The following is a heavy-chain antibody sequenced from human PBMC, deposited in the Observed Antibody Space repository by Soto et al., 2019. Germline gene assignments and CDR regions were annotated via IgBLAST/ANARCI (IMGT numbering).Heavy chain of an antibody. CDR1: GFTFSSYG. V-gene: IGHV3-30*18. CDR3: AKDRAPGSGYYYGMDV. Sequence: LRLSCAASGFTFSSYGMHWVRQAPGKGLEWVAVISYDGSNKYYADSVKGRFTISRDNSKNTLYLQMNSLRAEDTAVYYCAKDRAPGSGYYYGMDVWCQGTTVTASS. CDR2: ISYDGSNK. J-gene: IGHJ6*02. D-gene: IGHD1-26*01.